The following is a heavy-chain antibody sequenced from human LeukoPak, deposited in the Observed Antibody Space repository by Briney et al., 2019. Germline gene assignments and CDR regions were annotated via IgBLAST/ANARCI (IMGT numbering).Heavy chain of an antibody. V-gene: IGHV3-48*03. CDR1: GFTFSSYE. J-gene: IGHJ4*02. CDR3: AGYYYDSSGFDY. D-gene: IGHD3-22*01. CDR2: ISSSGSTI. Sequence: GGSLRLSCAASGFTFSSYEMNWVRQAPGKGLEWVSYISSSGSTIYYADSVKGRFTISRDNAKNSLYLQMNSLRAEDTAVYYCAGYYYDSSGFDYWGRGTLVTVSS.